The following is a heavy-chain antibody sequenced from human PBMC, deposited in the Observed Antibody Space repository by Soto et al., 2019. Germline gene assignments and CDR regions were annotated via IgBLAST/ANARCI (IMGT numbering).Heavy chain of an antibody. CDR2: IYWDDDK. CDR3: AHSVVAGLGYYFDY. Sequence: QITLKESGPTLVKPTQTLTLTCTFSGFSLSSTRVAVGWIRQPPGKALEWLALIYWDDDKRYRPFLKSRLTITKDTSKNQVVLTRTNMDPVDTATYYCAHSVVAGLGYYFDYWGQGTLVTVSS. J-gene: IGHJ4*02. D-gene: IGHD6-19*01. CDR1: GFSLSSTRVA. V-gene: IGHV2-5*02.